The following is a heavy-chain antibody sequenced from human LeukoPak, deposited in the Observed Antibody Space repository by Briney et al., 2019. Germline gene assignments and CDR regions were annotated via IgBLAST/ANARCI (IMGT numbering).Heavy chain of an antibody. CDR2: IEQDGSEK. J-gene: IGHJ4*02. D-gene: IGHD6-19*01. CDR1: DFSFSSYW. Sequence: PGGSLRLSCAASDFSFSSYWMSWVRQAPGKGLEWVANIEQDGSEKYYLDSVKGRFTISRDNAKSSLHLQMNSLRAEDTAVYYCARQSGWTRIDFDYWGQGTLVTVSS. V-gene: IGHV3-7*01. CDR3: ARQSGWTRIDFDY.